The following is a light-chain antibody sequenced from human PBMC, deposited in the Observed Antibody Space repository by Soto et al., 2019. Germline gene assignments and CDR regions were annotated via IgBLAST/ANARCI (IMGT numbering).Light chain of an antibody. CDR2: GAS. V-gene: IGKV3-15*01. CDR1: QSVSSSY. Sequence: EAGISPSPSPLSVSPGESATLSCRSSQSVSSSYLAWYQQKPGQATRLLISGASTRAAAISDRFRGSGSGPEFTLTISTLRSEDSVIYYCQQYFKWPPMTFGQGTKVE. CDR3: QQYFKWPPMT. J-gene: IGKJ1*01.